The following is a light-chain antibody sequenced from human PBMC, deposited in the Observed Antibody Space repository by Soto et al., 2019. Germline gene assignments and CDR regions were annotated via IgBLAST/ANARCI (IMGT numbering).Light chain of an antibody. J-gene: IGKJ4*01. CDR1: QSVNSN. CDR2: GAS. CDR3: QQYDSGPPLT. V-gene: IGKV3-15*01. Sequence: EIVMTQSPPTLSLSPGDGATLSCRASQSVNSNLAWYQQKPGQAPRLLIYGASRRAMHIPARFSGSGSGTEFTLTISGLQSEDFAVYYCQQYDSGPPLTFGGGTKVDI.